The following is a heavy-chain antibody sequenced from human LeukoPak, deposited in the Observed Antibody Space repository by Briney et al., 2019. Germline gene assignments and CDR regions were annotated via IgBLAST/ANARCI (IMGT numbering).Heavy chain of an antibody. CDR2: ISAYNGNT. D-gene: IGHD5-12*01. CDR1: GYTFTSYG. V-gene: IGHV1-18*01. J-gene: IGHJ5*02. Sequence: GASVKVSCKASGYTFTSYGISWVRQAPGQGLEWMGWISAYNGNTNYAQKLRGRVTMTTDTSTSTAYMELRSLRSDDTAVYYCARGPPIVATIDSGWFDPWGQGTLVTVSS. CDR3: ARGPPIVATIDSGWFDP.